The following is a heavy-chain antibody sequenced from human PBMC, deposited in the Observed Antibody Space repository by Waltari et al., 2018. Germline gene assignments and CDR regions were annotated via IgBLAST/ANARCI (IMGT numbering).Heavy chain of an antibody. CDR1: GFTFSSYG. J-gene: IGHJ4*02. D-gene: IGHD3-16*01. V-gene: IGHV3-33*06. Sequence: QVQLVESGGGVVQPGRSLRLSCAASGFTFSSYGMHWVRQAPGKGLEWVAVIWYDGSNKYYADSVKGRFTISRDNSKNTLYLQMNSLRAEDTAVYYCAKGPPGPDGDYWGQGTLVTVSS. CDR3: AKGPPGPDGDY. CDR2: IWYDGSNK.